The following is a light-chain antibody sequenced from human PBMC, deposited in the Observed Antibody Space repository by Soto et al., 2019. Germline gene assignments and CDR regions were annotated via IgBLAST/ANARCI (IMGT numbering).Light chain of an antibody. J-gene: IGKJ4*01. CDR1: QDISSL. Sequence: DIQMTQSPSSVSASVGDRVTITCRASQDISSLLAWYQQIPGKAPSLLIHAASILQKGVPSRFSGSGSGTDFTLIISTLQPEDFATYYCQQANSFPLIFGGGTRVEIK. CDR2: AAS. CDR3: QQANSFPLI. V-gene: IGKV1-12*01.